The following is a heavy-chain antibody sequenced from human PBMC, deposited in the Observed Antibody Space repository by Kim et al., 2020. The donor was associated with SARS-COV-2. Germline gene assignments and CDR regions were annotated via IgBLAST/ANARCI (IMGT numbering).Heavy chain of an antibody. CDR2: IKQDGSEK. CDR3: ARKGFFGVVISYYFDY. D-gene: IGHD3-3*01. CDR1: GFTFSSYW. Sequence: GGSLRLSCAASGFTFSSYWMSWVRQAPGKGLEWVANIKQDGSEKYYVDSVKGRFTISRDNAKNSLYLQMNSLRAEDTAVYYCARKGFFGVVISYYFDYWGQGTLVTVSS. J-gene: IGHJ4*02. V-gene: IGHV3-7*01.